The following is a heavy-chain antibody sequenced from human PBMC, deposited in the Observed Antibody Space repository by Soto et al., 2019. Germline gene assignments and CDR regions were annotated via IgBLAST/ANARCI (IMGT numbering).Heavy chain of an antibody. CDR1: DGSISTYDW. CDR3: ATGNVDSMLEY. CDR2: MFHSGGA. Sequence: KPSETLSLTCVVSDGSISTYDWWTWVRQPPGKGLEWIGKMFHSGGADYSPSLKSRVTISADSSKSHFSLRLTAVTAADTAVYYCATGNVDSMLEYWGQGTQVTVSS. D-gene: IGHD3-3*01. J-gene: IGHJ4*02. V-gene: IGHV4-4*02.